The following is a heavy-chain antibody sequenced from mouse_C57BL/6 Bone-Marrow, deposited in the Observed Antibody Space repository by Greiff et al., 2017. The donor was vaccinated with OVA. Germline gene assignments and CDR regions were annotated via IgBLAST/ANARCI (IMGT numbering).Heavy chain of an antibody. V-gene: IGHV1-26*01. CDR2: INPNNGGT. CDR1: GYTFTDYY. D-gene: IGHD1-1*01. J-gene: IGHJ4*01. CDR3: ASDVVAHYYAMDY. Sequence: VQLQQSGPELVKPGASVKISCKASGYTFTDYYMNWVKQSHGKSLEWIGDINPNNGGTSSNQRFKGKATLTVDKSSSTAYMELRSLTSEDSAVYYCASDVVAHYYAMDYWGQGTSVTVSS.